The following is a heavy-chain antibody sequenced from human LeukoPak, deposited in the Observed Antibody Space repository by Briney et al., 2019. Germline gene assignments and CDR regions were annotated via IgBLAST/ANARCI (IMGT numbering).Heavy chain of an antibody. J-gene: IGHJ5*02. D-gene: IGHD5-18*01. CDR2: INPNSGGT. V-gene: IGHV1-2*02. CDR3: ARDFMIQMNWFDP. CDR1: GYTFTGSY. Sequence: ASVKVSCKASGYTFTGSYMHWVRQAPGQGLEWMGWINPNSGGTNYAQKFQGRVTMTRDTSISTAYMELSRLRSDDTAVYYCARDFMIQMNWFDPWGQGTLVTVSS.